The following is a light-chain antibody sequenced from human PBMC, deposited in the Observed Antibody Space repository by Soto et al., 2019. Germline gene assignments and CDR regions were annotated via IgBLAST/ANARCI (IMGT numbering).Light chain of an antibody. CDR3: QQRGNRPPWT. CDR1: QNINRY. J-gene: IGKJ1*01. V-gene: IGKV3-15*01. Sequence: EIVMTQSPATLSVSPGERATLSCRASQNINRYLAWYQQKPGQAPRLLIYGASTRATGIPARFSGSGSGTDFTLTISSLEPEDVAVYYCQQRGNRPPWTFGQGTKVDIK. CDR2: GAS.